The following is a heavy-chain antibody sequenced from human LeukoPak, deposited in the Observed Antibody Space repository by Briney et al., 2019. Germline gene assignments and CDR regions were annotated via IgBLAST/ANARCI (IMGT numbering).Heavy chain of an antibody. Sequence: GGSLRLSCAASGLSFSSYWMSWVRQAPGKGLEWVSSISSSSTYIYYADSVKGRFTISRDNAKNSLYLQMNSLRAEDTAVYYCARDHPYGSGSYDFDYWGQGTLVTVSS. D-gene: IGHD3-10*01. CDR2: ISSSSTYI. CDR3: ARDHPYGSGSYDFDY. J-gene: IGHJ4*02. CDR1: GLSFSSYW. V-gene: IGHV3-21*01.